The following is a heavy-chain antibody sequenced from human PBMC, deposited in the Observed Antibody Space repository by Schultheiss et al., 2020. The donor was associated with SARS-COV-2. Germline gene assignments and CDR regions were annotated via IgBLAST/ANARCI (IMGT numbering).Heavy chain of an antibody. CDR3: AKVGRSYYDSSGYYSN. D-gene: IGHD3-22*01. Sequence: GGSLRLSCAASGFTFSSYAMSWVRQAPGKGLEWVSAISGSGGSTYYADSVKGRFTISRDNSKNTLYLQMNSLRAEDTAVYYCAKVGRSYYDSSGYYSNWGQGTLVTVSS. V-gene: IGHV3-23*01. CDR2: ISGSGGST. J-gene: IGHJ4*02. CDR1: GFTFSSYA.